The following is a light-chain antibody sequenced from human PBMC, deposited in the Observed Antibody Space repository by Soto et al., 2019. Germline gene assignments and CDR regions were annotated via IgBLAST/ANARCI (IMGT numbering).Light chain of an antibody. Sequence: QLVLTQPASVSGSPGQSITISCTGTSSDVGGYNSVSWYQQHPGKAPKLMIYDVTNRPSGVSNRFSGSKSGNTASLTISGLQAEDEADYYCSSYTSSSTWVFGGGTQLTVL. CDR3: SSYTSSSTWV. CDR1: SSDVGGYNS. J-gene: IGLJ3*02. CDR2: DVT. V-gene: IGLV2-14*01.